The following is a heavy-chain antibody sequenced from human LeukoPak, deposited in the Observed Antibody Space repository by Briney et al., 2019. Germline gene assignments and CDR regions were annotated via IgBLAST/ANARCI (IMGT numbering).Heavy chain of an antibody. CDR1: GFTFSSYS. J-gene: IGHJ4*02. Sequence: TSGGSLRLSCAASGFTFSSYSMNWVRQAPGKGLEWVSSISSSSSYIYYADSVKGRFTISRDNAKNSLYLQMNSLRAEDTAVYYCARDASAAAGTYHFDYWGQGTLVTVSS. CDR3: ARDASAAAGTYHFDY. D-gene: IGHD6-13*01. V-gene: IGHV3-21*01. CDR2: ISSSSSYI.